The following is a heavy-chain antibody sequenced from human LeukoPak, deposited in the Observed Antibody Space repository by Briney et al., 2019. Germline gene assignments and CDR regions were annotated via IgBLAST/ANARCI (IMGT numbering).Heavy chain of an antibody. CDR1: GFTVSSNY. V-gene: IGHV3-53*01. Sequence: GGSLRLSCAASGFTVSSNYMSWVRQAPGKGLEWVSVIYSGGSADYADSVKGRFSISRDNSKNTLYLQMNSLRAEDTAVYYCARGLNGVTGSDYWGQGTLVTVSS. CDR3: ARGLNGVTGSDY. CDR2: IYSGGSA. J-gene: IGHJ4*02. D-gene: IGHD3-9*01.